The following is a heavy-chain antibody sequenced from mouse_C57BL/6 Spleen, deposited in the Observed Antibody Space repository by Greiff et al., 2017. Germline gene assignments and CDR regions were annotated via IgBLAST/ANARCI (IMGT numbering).Heavy chain of an antibody. D-gene: IGHD1-1*01. V-gene: IGHV1-72*01. CDR3: AREGYYYGSSYYAMDY. CDR2: IDPNSGGT. J-gene: IGHJ4*01. CDR1: GYTFTSYW. Sequence: QVQLQQPGAELVKPGASVKLSCKASGYTFTSYWMHWVKQRPGRGLEWNGRIDPNSGGTKYNEKFKSKATLTVDKPSSTAYMQLSSLTSEDSAVYYCAREGYYYGSSYYAMDYWGQGTSVTVSS.